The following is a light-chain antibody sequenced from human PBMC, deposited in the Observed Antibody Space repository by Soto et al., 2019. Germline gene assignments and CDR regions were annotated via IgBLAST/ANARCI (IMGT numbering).Light chain of an antibody. CDR2: EVS. CDR3: SSYAGSNNRV. CDR1: SSDVGDYNY. J-gene: IGLJ1*01. Sequence: QSAVTQPPSASGSPGQSVTISCTGTSSDVGDYNYVSWYQQHPGKAPKLMIYEVSKRPSGVPDRFSGSKSGNTASLTVSGLQAEDEADYYCSSYAGSNNRVFGTGTKVTVL. V-gene: IGLV2-8*01.